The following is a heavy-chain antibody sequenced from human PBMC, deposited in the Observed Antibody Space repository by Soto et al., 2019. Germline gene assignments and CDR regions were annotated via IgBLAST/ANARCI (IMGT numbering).Heavy chain of an antibody. J-gene: IGHJ6*02. CDR1: GGTFSSYA. CDR2: IIPIFGTA. CDR3: ARSRYSSSSEYYYGMDV. D-gene: IGHD6-6*01. Sequence: SVKVSCKASGGTFSSYAISWVRQAPGQRLEWMGGIIPIFGTANYAQKFQGRVTITADESTSTAYMELSSLRSEDTAVYYCARSRYSSSSEYYYGMDVWGQGTTVTVSS. V-gene: IGHV1-69*13.